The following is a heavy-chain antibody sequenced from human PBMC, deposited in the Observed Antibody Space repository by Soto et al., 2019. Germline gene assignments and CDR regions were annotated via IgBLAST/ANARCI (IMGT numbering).Heavy chain of an antibody. CDR3: AREPEYSSDYYYYGMDV. CDR2: IWYDGSNK. CDR1: GFTFSSYG. Sequence: GGSLRLSCAASGFTFSSYGMHWVRQAPGKGLEWVAVIWYDGSNKYYADSVKGRFTISRDNSKNTLYLQMNSLRAEDTAVYYCAREPEYSSDYYYYGMDVWGQGTTVTVSS. V-gene: IGHV3-33*01. J-gene: IGHJ6*02. D-gene: IGHD6-19*01.